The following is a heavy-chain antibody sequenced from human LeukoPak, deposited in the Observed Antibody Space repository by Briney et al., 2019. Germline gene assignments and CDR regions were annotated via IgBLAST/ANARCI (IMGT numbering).Heavy chain of an antibody. J-gene: IGHJ3*02. CDR3: ARVGYCSGGSCYSYAFDI. CDR2: TRNKANSYTT. V-gene: IGHV3-72*01. CDR1: GFTFSDHY. D-gene: IGHD2-15*01. Sequence: GGSLRLSCAASGFTFSDHYMDWVRQAPGKGLEWVGRTRNKANSYTTEYAASVKGRFTISRDDSKNLLYLQMNSLKTEDTAVYYCARVGYCSGGSCYSYAFDIWGQGTMVTVSS.